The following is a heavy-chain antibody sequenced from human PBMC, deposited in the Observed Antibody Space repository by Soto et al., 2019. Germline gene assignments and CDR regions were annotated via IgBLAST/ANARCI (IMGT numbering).Heavy chain of an antibody. CDR2: ISYDGTNK. D-gene: IGHD3-10*01. CDR3: SKDLAYYGSGTYYALDV. V-gene: IGHV3-30*18. J-gene: IGHJ6*02. CDR1: GFTFSRYA. Sequence: QVQLVESGGGGVQPGTSRRLSWAASGFTFSRYAINWVRQAPGKGLEWVAVISYDGTNKYHTDSVEGRFSISRDNSKTTLFLQMDSLRGDDTAMYYCSKDLAYYGSGTYYALDVWGQGTTVTVSS.